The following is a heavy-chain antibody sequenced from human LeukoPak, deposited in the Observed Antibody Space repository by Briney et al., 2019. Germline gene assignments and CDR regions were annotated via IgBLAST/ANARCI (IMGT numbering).Heavy chain of an antibody. CDR3: ARSGYYDSSGYYSFDY. CDR2: INPNSGGT. CDR1: GGTFISYA. Sequence: GASVKVSCKASGGTFISYAISWVRQAPGQGLEWMGRINPNSGGTSYAQKFQGRVTMTRDTSISTAYMELSRLRSDDTAVYYCARSGYYDSSGYYSFDYWGRGTLVTVSS. V-gene: IGHV1-2*06. D-gene: IGHD3-22*01. J-gene: IGHJ4*02.